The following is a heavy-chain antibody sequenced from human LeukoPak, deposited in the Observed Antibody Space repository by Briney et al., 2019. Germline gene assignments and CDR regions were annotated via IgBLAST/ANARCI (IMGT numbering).Heavy chain of an antibody. V-gene: IGHV1-69*04. CDR3: ARDQDSSSWYY. D-gene: IGHD6-13*01. J-gene: IGHJ4*02. CDR2: IIPMLGTV. CDR1: GGTFSSYA. Sequence: GASVKVSCKASGGTFSSYAINWVRQAPGQGLEWMGRIIPMLGTVNYAQKFQGRVTIIADKFTSTAYMELSSLRSEDTAMYYCARDQDSSSWYYWGQGTLVTVSS.